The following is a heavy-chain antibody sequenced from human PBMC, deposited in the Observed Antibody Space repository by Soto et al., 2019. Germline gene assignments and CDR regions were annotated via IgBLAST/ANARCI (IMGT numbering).Heavy chain of an antibody. Sequence: QLQLQESGSGLVKPSQTLSLTCAVSGGSISSGGYSWSWIRQPPGKGLEWIGYIYHSGSTYYNPALQSRVSTPVDRSKNKFSVKLSSVPAADTAVYYCASGQQLVRNYWGQGTLVTVSS. V-gene: IGHV4-30-2*01. J-gene: IGHJ4*02. CDR3: ASGQQLVRNY. CDR1: GGSISSGGYS. D-gene: IGHD6-13*01. CDR2: IYHSGST.